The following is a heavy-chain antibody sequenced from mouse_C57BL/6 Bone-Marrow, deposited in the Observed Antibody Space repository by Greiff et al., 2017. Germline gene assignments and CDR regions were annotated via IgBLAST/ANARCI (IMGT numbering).Heavy chain of an antibody. Sequence: VQLQQSGPELVKPGASVKISCKASGYTFPDYYMNWVKQSHGKSLEWIGDINPNNGGTSYNQKFKGKATLTADKSSRPAYRELRSLTSEDAAVYFCARRGYCSSPYDFDYWGQGTTLTVSS. V-gene: IGHV1-26*01. CDR1: GYTFPDYY. D-gene: IGHD1-1*01. J-gene: IGHJ2*01. CDR2: INPNNGGT. CDR3: ARRGYCSSPYDFDY.